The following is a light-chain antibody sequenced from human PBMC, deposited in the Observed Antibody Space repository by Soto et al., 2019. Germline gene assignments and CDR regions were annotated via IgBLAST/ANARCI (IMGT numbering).Light chain of an antibody. CDR2: DVS. Sequence: QSALTQPRSVSGSPGQSVTISCTGTSSDVGGYNFVSWYQHHPGKAPKVLIYDVSKRPSGVPDRFSGSKSGNTASLTISGLQVEDEGDYHCCSYAGTYTYVLFGGGTKLPVL. J-gene: IGLJ2*01. CDR1: SSDVGGYNF. CDR3: CSYAGTYTYVL. V-gene: IGLV2-11*01.